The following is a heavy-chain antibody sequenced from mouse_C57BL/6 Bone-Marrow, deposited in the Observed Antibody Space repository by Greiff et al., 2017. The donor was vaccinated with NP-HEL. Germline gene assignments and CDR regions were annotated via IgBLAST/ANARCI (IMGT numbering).Heavy chain of an antibody. V-gene: IGHV1-81*01. CDR1: GYTFTSYG. CDR3: ASNLKTTGGYCDV. CDR2: IYPRSGNT. D-gene: IGHD1-1*01. J-gene: IGHJ1*03. Sequence: QVQLQQSGAELARPGASVKLSCKASGYTFTSYGISWVKQRTGQGLEWIGEIYPRSGNTYYNEKFKGKATLTADKSSSTAYMELSSLTSEDSAVYFCASNLKTTGGYCDVWGTGTTVTVTA.